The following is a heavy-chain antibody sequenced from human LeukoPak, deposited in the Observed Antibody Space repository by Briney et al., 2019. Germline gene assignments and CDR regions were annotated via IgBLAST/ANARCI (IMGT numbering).Heavy chain of an antibody. CDR2: IYYSGST. V-gene: IGHV4-59*01. J-gene: IGHJ4*02. CDR3: AAGNILGYDILTGYSL. Sequence: SETLSLTCTVSGGSISSYYWSWIRQPPGKGLEWIGYIYYSGSTNYNPSLKSRVTISVDTSKNQFSLKLSSVTAADTAVYYCAAGNILGYDILTGYSLWGQGTLVTVSS. D-gene: IGHD3-9*01. CDR1: GGSISSYY.